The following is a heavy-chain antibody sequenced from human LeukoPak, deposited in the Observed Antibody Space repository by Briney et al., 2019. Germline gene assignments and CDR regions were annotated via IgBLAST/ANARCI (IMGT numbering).Heavy chain of an antibody. CDR2: INPSGGST. CDR3: ARAPTRITMVRGVGGY. V-gene: IGHV1-46*01. Sequence: GASVKVSCKASGYTFTSYYMHWVRQAPGQGLEWMGIINPSGGSTSYAQKFQGRVTMTRNTSISTAYMELSSLRSEDTAVYYCARAPTRITMVRGVGGYWGQGTLVTVSS. CDR1: GYTFTSYY. J-gene: IGHJ4*02. D-gene: IGHD3-10*01.